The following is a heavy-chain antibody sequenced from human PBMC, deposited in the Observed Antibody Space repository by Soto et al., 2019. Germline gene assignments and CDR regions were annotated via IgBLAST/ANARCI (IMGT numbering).Heavy chain of an antibody. D-gene: IGHD2-2*01. CDR2: IYHSGST. Sequence: QVQLQESGPGLVKPSGTLSLTCAVSGGSISSSNWWSWVRQPPGKGLEWIGEIYHSGSTNYNPSLKSRVTISVDKSKNQFSLKLSSVTAADTAVYYCAGFPRPGYCSSTSCYGFDYWGQGTLVTVSS. CDR3: AGFPRPGYCSSTSCYGFDY. V-gene: IGHV4-4*02. CDR1: GGSISSSNW. J-gene: IGHJ4*02.